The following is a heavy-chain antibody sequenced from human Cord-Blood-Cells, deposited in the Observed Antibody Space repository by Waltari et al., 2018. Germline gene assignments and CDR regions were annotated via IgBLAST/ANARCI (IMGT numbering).Heavy chain of an antibody. CDR2: FDPEDGET. Sequence: QVQLVQSGAEVKKPGASVKVSCKVSGYTLTDLSMHWVRQPPGKGLEWMGGFDPEDGETIYAQKFQGRVTMTEDTSTDTAYMELSSLRSEDTAVYYCATVDYGDYVARYSGFDPWGQGTLVTVSS. CDR3: ATVDYGDYVARYSGFDP. CDR1: GYTLTDLS. J-gene: IGHJ5*02. D-gene: IGHD4-17*01. V-gene: IGHV1-24*01.